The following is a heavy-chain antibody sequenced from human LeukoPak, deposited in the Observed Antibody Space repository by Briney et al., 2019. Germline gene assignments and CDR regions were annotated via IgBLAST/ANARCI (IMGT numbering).Heavy chain of an antibody. CDR3: ARELRVVTTFDY. CDR2: ISSSSSYI. CDR1: GFTFSSYS. V-gene: IGHV3-21*01. D-gene: IGHD4-23*01. Sequence: GGSLRLSCAASGFTFSSYSMNWVRQAPGKGLEWVSSISSSSSYIYYADSVKGRFTISRDNAKKSLYLQMNSLRAEDTAVYYCARELRVVTTFDYWGQGTLVTVSS. J-gene: IGHJ4*02.